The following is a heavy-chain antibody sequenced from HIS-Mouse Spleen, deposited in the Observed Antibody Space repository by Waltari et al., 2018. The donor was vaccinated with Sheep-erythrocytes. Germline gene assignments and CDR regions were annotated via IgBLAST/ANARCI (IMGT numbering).Heavy chain of an antibody. CDR2: RSYERSNK. V-gene: IGHV3-30*18. D-gene: IGHD1-26*01. J-gene: IGHJ5*02. Sequence: QVQLVESGGGVVQPGRSLRLSCAASGFTFSSYGMHWVRQAPGKGWEWVAVRSYERSNKYYADSVRGRFTISRDNSKNTLYLQMNGLRAEDTAVYYCAKVGATGWFDPWGQGTLVTVSS. CDR3: AKVGATGWFDP. CDR1: GFTFSSYG.